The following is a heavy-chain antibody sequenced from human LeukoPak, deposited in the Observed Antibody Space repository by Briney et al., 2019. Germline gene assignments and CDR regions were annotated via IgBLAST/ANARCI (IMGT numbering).Heavy chain of an antibody. CDR2: INPNSGGT. CDR3: ARDYCSSTSCYTGRVDY. J-gene: IGHJ4*02. Sequence: ASVKVSCKASGYTFTGYYMHWVRQAPGQGLEWMGRINPNSGGTNYAQKFQGRVTMTRDTSISTAYMELSRLRSDDTAVYYCARDYCSSTSCYTGRVDYWGQGTLVTVSS. CDR1: GYTFTGYY. D-gene: IGHD2-2*02. V-gene: IGHV1-2*06.